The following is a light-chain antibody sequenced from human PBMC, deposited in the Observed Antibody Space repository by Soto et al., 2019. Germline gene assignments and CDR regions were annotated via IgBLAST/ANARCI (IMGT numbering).Light chain of an antibody. J-gene: IGKJ2*03. Sequence: DIQLTQSPSTLSASVGDRVTITCRASQSIDRWLAWYQQKLGKAPELLIHDASSLESGVPSRFSGSGSGTEFTLTINSLQPDDFSTYYCQQYNHYYSFGQGTKLEIK. V-gene: IGKV1-5*01. CDR2: DAS. CDR3: QQYNHYYS. CDR1: QSIDRW.